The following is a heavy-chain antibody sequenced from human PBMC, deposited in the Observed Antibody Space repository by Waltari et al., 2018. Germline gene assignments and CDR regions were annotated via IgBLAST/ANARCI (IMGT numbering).Heavy chain of an antibody. V-gene: IGHV3-74*01. Sequence: EVQLVESGGGLLQPWGSLRLSCAASGFSLRGYWMHWVRQAPGKGLVWVSRIHSDGRSTNYADSVRGRFTISRDNAKNMVYLQMNSLRADDTAVYFCARDGLGSSHDYWGQGTLVTVSS. D-gene: IGHD6-6*01. J-gene: IGHJ4*02. CDR3: ARDGLGSSHDY. CDR2: IHSDGRST. CDR1: GFSLRGYW.